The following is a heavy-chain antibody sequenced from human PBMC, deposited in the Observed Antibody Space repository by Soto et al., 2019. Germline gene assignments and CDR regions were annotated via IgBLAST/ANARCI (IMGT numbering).Heavy chain of an antibody. V-gene: IGHV1-69*08. Sequence: QVQLVQSGAEVKKPGSSVKVSCKASGGTFSSYTISWVRQAPGHGLEWMGRIIPILGIANYAQKFQGRVTITADKSTSTAYMELSSLRSEDTAVYYCARDSYGDSFFDYWGQGTLVTVSS. D-gene: IGHD4-17*01. CDR1: GGTFSSYT. J-gene: IGHJ4*02. CDR3: ARDSYGDSFFDY. CDR2: IIPILGIA.